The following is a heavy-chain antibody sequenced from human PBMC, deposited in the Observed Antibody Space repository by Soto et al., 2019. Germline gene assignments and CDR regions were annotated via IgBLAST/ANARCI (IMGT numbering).Heavy chain of an antibody. Sequence: QVQLQQWGAVLLKPSETLSLTCAVYGGSFSGYSWTWIRQPPGTGLEWIGEINHSGSTNYNPSLKXXVTISVDTSKNQFSLKLTSVTAADTAVYYCARDKITGLFDYWGQGTLVTVSS. J-gene: IGHJ4*02. CDR1: GGSFSGYS. CDR3: ARDKITGLFDY. CDR2: INHSGST. D-gene: IGHD2-8*02. V-gene: IGHV4-34*01.